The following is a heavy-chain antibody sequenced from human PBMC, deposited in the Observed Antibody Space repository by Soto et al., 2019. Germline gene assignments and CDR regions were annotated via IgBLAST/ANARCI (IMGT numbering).Heavy chain of an antibody. J-gene: IGHJ4*02. CDR1: GFTFSSYW. Sequence: EVQLVESGGGLVQPGGSLRLSCAASGFTFSSYWMHWVRQAPGKGLVWVSRINSDGSSTAYADSVKGRFTIYRDKAKNSMYLHIRTLRDEDTAVYSCASVAGCSNTFCYSVFDYWGQGTLVTVSS. CDR2: INSDGSST. V-gene: IGHV3-74*03. CDR3: ASVAGCSNTFCYSVFDY. D-gene: IGHD2-2*01.